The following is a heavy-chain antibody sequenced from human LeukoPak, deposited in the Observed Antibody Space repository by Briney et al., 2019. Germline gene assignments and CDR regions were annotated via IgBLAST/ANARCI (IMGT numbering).Heavy chain of an antibody. D-gene: IGHD2-21*01. Sequence: SVTVSCKSSGYIYIYYQLNWVRLAHRAGIEWMAWINPNHGGTKNAQTFQNRLAMTWEKTTSTAYIVLNTSITDAATAYYYAREAPRVGYSFCIWGHGTMVTVSS. CDR1: GYIYIYYQ. CDR3: AREAPRVGYSFCI. J-gene: IGHJ3*02. CDR2: INPNHGGT. V-gene: IGHV1-2*02.